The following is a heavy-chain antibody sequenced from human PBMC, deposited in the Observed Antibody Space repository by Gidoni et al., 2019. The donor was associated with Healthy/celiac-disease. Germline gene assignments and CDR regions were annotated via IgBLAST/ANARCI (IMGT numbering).Heavy chain of an antibody. V-gene: IGHV4-34*01. CDR1: GGSFSGYY. Sequence: QVQLQQWGAGLLKPSETLSLTCAVYGGSFSGYYWSWIRQPPGKGLEWIGEINHSGSTNYNPSLKSRVTISVDTSKNQFSLKLSSVTAADTAVYYCARGRGVVSTVNWFDPWGQGTLVTVSS. J-gene: IGHJ5*02. CDR3: ARGRGVVSTVNWFDP. CDR2: INHSGST. D-gene: IGHD4-17*01.